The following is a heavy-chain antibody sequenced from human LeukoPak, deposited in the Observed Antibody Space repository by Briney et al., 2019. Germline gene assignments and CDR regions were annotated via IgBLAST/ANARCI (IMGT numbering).Heavy chain of an antibody. Sequence: GGSLRLSCAASGFTVSSNYMSWVRQAPGKGLEWVSVIYSGGSTYYADSVKGRFTISRHNSKNTLYLQMNSLRAEDTAVYYCARDRPEYCSGGSCYYYGMDVWGQGTTVTVSS. J-gene: IGHJ6*02. D-gene: IGHD2-15*01. V-gene: IGHV3-53*04. CDR3: ARDRPEYCSGGSCYYYGMDV. CDR2: IYSGGST. CDR1: GFTVSSNY.